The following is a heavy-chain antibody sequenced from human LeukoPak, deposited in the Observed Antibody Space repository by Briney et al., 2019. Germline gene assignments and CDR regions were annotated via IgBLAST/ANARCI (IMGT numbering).Heavy chain of an antibody. J-gene: IGHJ4*02. CDR1: GFTVSSNY. Sequence: GGSLRLSCAASGFTVSSNYMSWVRQAPGKGLEWVSVIYSGGSTYYADSVKGRFTISRDNSKNTLYLQMNSLRAEDTAVYYCARAGYYYDSSGNYYVDYWGKGTLVTFSS. CDR2: IYSGGST. CDR3: ARAGYYYDSSGNYYVDY. D-gene: IGHD3-22*01. V-gene: IGHV3-53*01.